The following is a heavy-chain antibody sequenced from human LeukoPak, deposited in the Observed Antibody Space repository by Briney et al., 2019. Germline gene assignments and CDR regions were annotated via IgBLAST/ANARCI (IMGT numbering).Heavy chain of an antibody. V-gene: IGHV3-74*01. CDR1: GFTFSSYW. Sequence: GGSLRLSCAASGFTFSSYWMHWVRHAPGKGLVWVSRINSDGSSTSYADSVKGRFTISRDNAKNTLYLQMNSLRAEDTAVYYCARDTAVAGTRYYYYYMDVWGKGTTVTVS. CDR3: ARDTAVAGTRYYYYYMDV. D-gene: IGHD6-19*01. CDR2: INSDGSST. J-gene: IGHJ6*03.